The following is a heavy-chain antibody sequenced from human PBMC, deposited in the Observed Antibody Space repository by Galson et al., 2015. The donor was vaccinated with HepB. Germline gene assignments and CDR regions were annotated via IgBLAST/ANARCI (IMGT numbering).Heavy chain of an antibody. Sequence: SVKVSCKASGYTFTSYGISWVRQAPGQGLEWMGWISAYNGNTNYAQKLQGRVTMTTDTSTSTAYTELRSLRSDDTAVYYCARERGRFLGYCSSTSCYFFDYWGQGTLVTVSS. CDR3: ARERGRFLGYCSSTSCYFFDY. J-gene: IGHJ4*02. CDR2: ISAYNGNT. D-gene: IGHD2-2*01. CDR1: GYTFTSYG. V-gene: IGHV1-18*01.